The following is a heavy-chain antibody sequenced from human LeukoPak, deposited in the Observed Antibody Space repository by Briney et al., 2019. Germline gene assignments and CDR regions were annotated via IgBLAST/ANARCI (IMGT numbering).Heavy chain of an antibody. CDR1: GFTFSTYS. Sequence: GGSLRLSCAASGFTFSTYSMNWVRQAPGQGLEWVSYLSGSSTTIYYADSVKGRFTISRDNAKNSLYLQMNSLRAEDTAVYYCARRYCSGGNCYLSAFDIWGQGTMVTVSS. D-gene: IGHD2-15*01. CDR3: ARRYCSGGNCYLSAFDI. CDR2: LSGSSTTI. J-gene: IGHJ3*02. V-gene: IGHV3-48*04.